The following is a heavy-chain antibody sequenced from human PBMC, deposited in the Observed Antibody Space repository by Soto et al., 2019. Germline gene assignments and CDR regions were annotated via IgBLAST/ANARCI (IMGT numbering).Heavy chain of an antibody. J-gene: IGHJ5*02. V-gene: IGHV1-8*01. CDR2: MNPNSGNT. D-gene: IGHD3-3*01. Sequence: QVQLVQSGAEVKKPGASVKVSCKASGYTFTSYDINWVRQATGQGLEWMGWMNPNSGNTGYAQKFQGRVTMTRNTPISTAYMELSSLRSEDTAVYYCARDYAYYDFWSGYSRDNWFDPWGQGTLVTVSS. CDR1: GYTFTSYD. CDR3: ARDYAYYDFWSGYSRDNWFDP.